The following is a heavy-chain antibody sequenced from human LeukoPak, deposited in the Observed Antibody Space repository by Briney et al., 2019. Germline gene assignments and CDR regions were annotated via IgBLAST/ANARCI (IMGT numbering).Heavy chain of an antibody. J-gene: IGHJ3*01. Sequence: ASVRVSCKASGYTFSGYYMHWVRQAPGQGLEWMGWINPNSGGTNYAQKFQGRVTMTRDTSISTAYMELSRLRSDDTAVYYCASLRLVPLGAFDLWGQGTIGTVS. D-gene: IGHD6-19*01. CDR3: ASLRLVPLGAFDL. CDR1: GYTFSGYY. CDR2: INPNSGGT. V-gene: IGHV1-2*02.